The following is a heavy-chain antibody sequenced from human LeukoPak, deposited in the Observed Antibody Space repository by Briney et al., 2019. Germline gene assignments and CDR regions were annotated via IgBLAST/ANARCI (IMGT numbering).Heavy chain of an antibody. V-gene: IGHV1-46*01. CDR2: INPSGSST. J-gene: IGHJ3*02. CDR1: GYSFTSHY. CDR3: AREDVVVTAIDI. D-gene: IGHD2-21*02. Sequence: ASVKVSCKASGYSFTSHYMHWVRQAPGQGLEWMGLINPSGSSTLYAQKFQGRVTMTRDMSTSTVYMELSSLRSEDTAVYYCAREDVVVTAIDIWGQGTMVTVSS.